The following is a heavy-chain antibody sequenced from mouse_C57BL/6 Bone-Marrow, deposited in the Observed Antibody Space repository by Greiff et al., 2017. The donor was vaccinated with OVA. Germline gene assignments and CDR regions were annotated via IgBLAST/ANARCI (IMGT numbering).Heavy chain of an antibody. V-gene: IGHV1-50*01. CDR1: GYTFTSYW. CDR3: ARDYDGGFAY. J-gene: IGHJ3*01. Sequence: QVQLQQPGAELVKPGASVKLSCKASGYTFTSYWMQWVKQSPGQGLEWIGEIDPSDSYTNYNQKFKGKATLTVDTSSSTAYMQLSSLTSEDSAVYYCARDYDGGFAYWGQGTLVTVSA. CDR2: IDPSDSYT. D-gene: IGHD2-4*01.